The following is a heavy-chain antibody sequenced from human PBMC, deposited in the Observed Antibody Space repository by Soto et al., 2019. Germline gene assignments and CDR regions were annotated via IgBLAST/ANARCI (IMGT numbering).Heavy chain of an antibody. CDR2: INPSGGST. Sequence: ASVKVYCKASGYKFTTYYIHWVRQAPGQVLEWMGIINPSGGSTSYAQRFRGRVTMTRDTSTSTVYMDLSGLRSEDTAVYYCAREDLISMRDYYFTYWGQGSMVTVSS. V-gene: IGHV1-46*01. CDR1: GYKFTTYY. J-gene: IGHJ4*02. CDR3: AREDLISMRDYYFTY. D-gene: IGHD3-22*01.